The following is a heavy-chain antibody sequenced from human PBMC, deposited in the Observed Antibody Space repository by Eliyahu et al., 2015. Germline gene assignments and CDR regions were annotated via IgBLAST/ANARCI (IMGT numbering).Heavy chain of an antibody. Sequence: QLQLQESGPGLVKPSETLSLTCTVSGGSISSSSYYWGWXRXPXGKGLEWIGSIYYSGSTYYNPSLKSRVTISVDTSKNQFSLKLSSVTAADTAVYYCARRGISGYDPSVDYWGQGTLVTVSS. D-gene: IGHD5-12*01. CDR2: IYYSGST. CDR1: GGSISSSSYY. V-gene: IGHV4-39*01. CDR3: ARRGISGYDPSVDY. J-gene: IGHJ4*02.